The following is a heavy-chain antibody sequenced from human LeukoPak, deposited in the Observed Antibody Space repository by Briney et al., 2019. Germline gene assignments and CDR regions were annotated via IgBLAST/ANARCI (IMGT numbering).Heavy chain of an antibody. D-gene: IGHD1-7*01. CDR2: IYYRGST. J-gene: IGHJ4*02. CDR1: SGSINFYY. V-gene: IGHV4-59*01. CDR3: ARTTGNYGYYFDY. Sequence: SETLYLTCNVSSGSINFYYWSWIRQTPGKGLEWIGYIYYRGSTNYNPSLKSRVTISVDTPKNQFSLNLSSVTAADTAIYYCARTTGNYGYYFDYWGQGAQVTVSS.